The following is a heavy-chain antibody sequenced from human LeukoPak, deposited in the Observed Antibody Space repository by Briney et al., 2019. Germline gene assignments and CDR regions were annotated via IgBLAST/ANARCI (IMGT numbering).Heavy chain of an antibody. Sequence: SETLSLTCTVSGGSISSYYWSWIRQPAGKGLEWIGRIYTSGSTNYNPSLKSRVTMSVDTSKNQFSLKLSSVTAADTAVYYCARVFMVRGVNWFDPWGRGTLVTVSS. CDR2: IYTSGST. CDR3: ARVFMVRGVNWFDP. D-gene: IGHD3-10*01. J-gene: IGHJ5*02. V-gene: IGHV4-4*07. CDR1: GGSISSYY.